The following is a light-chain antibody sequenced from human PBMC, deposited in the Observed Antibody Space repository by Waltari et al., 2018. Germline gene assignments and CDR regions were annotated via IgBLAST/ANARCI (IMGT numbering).Light chain of an antibody. J-gene: IGKJ3*01. CDR3: QKYDNTPFT. CDR1: QSVSKSY. V-gene: IGKV3-20*01. Sequence: DIVLTQSPGTLSLSPGDGATLSCRASQSVSKSYLAWYQQKSGQAPRLLIHGASSRAAGIPVRFSGSGYGTDFTLTISRLEPEEFAMYYCQKYDNTPFTFSPGTKVDIK. CDR2: GAS.